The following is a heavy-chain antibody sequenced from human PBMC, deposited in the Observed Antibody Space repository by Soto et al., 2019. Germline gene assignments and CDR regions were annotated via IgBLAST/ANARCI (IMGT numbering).Heavy chain of an antibody. V-gene: IGHV4-31*03. Sequence: QVQLQESGPGLVKPSQTLSLTCTVSGGSISSGGYYWSWIRQHPGKGLEWIGYIYYSGSTYYNPSLKSRVTISVDTSKNQFSLKLSSVTAADTAVYYCARARRGCSITSCHGVWFDPWGQGTLVTVSS. CDR1: GGSISSGGYY. CDR3: ARARRGCSITSCHGVWFDP. CDR2: IYYSGST. D-gene: IGHD2-2*01. J-gene: IGHJ5*02.